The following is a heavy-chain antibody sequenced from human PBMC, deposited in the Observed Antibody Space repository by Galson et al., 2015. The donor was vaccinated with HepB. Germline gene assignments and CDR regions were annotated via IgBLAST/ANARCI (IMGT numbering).Heavy chain of an antibody. V-gene: IGHV3-7*03. CDR1: GFTFRSYW. J-gene: IGHJ4*02. CDR3: ARVHSGAPTLDY. D-gene: IGHD2-15*01. CDR2: IKEDGSEK. Sequence: SLRLSCAASGFTFRSYWMSWVRQAPGKGLEWVANIKEDGSEKVYVDSVKGRVTISRDNAKNSLYLQMNSLRADDTAVYYCARVHSGAPTLDYWGQGTLVTVSS.